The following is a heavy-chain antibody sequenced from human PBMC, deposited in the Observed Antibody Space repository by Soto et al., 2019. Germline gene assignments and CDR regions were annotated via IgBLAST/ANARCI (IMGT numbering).Heavy chain of an antibody. CDR2: ISGSGGST. Sequence: EVQLLESGGGLVQPGGSLRLSCAASAFTFSSYAMSWVRQAPGKGLEWVSAISGSGGSTYYADSVKGRFTISRENSKNTFNLQMNSLRAEDTALYYCAKQYDILTYYMDVWGKGTTVTVSS. D-gene: IGHD3-9*01. V-gene: IGHV3-23*01. CDR1: AFTFSSYA. CDR3: AKQYDILTYYMDV. J-gene: IGHJ6*03.